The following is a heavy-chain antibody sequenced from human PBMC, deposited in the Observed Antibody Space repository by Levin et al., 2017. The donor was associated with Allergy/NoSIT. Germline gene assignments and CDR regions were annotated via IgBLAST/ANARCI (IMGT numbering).Heavy chain of an antibody. V-gene: IGHV3-66*01. D-gene: IGHD3-22*01. CDR2: IYSGGST. Sequence: ETLSLTCAASGFTVSSNYMSWVRQAPGKGLEWVSVIYSGGSTYYADSVKGRFTISRDNSKNTLYLQMNSLRAEDTALYYCAKSRLFEYFQDWGQGTLVTVSS. CDR3: AKSRLFEYFQD. J-gene: IGHJ1*01. CDR1: GFTVSSNY.